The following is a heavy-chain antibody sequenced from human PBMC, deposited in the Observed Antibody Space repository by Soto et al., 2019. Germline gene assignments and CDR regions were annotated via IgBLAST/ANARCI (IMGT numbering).Heavy chain of an antibody. Sequence: SETLSLTCTVSCGSISSGGYHGSWIRQPAGKGLEWIGHVHSSGSTNYNPSLKSRVTMSVDTSKNQFSLRLMSVTAADTAVYYCARDQGVAAAGITWFDPWGQGSRVTVSS. J-gene: IGHJ5*02. CDR2: VHSSGST. CDR1: CGSISSGGYH. V-gene: IGHV4-61*09. CDR3: ARDQGVAAAGITWFDP. D-gene: IGHD6-13*01.